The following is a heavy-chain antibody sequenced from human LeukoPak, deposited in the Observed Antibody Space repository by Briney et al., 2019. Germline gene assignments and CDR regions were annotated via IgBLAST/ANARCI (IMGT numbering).Heavy chain of an antibody. Sequence: GGSLRLSCAASGFTFSSYGMHWVRQAPGKGLEWVAFIRYDGSNKYYADSVKGRFTISRDNSKNTLYLQMNSLRAEDTAVYYCAKEGRPYYYGSGSYYWGQGTQVTVSS. V-gene: IGHV3-30*02. D-gene: IGHD3-10*01. CDR3: AKEGRPYYYGSGSYY. CDR1: GFTFSSYG. J-gene: IGHJ4*02. CDR2: IRYDGSNK.